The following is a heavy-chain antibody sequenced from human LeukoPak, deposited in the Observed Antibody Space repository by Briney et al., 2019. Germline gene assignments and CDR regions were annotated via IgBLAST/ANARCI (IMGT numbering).Heavy chain of an antibody. CDR2: INPNSGGT. J-gene: IGHJ1*01. V-gene: IGHV1-2*02. D-gene: IGHD5-18*01. CDR3: ARVGAMVL. Sequence: SVKVSCKASGYTFTGYYMHWVRQAPGQGLEWMGWINPNSGGTNYAQKFQGRITMTRDKSISTAYMDLTGLRCDDTAVYYCARVGAMVLWGQGTRVSVSS. CDR1: GYTFTGYY.